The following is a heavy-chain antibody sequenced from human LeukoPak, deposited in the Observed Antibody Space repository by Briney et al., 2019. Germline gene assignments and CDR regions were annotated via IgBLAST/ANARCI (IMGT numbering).Heavy chain of an antibody. Sequence: PGGSLRLSCAASGFNFDKYGMHWVRQAPGKGLEWVTFIRFDGSDEYYADSVKGRFSISRDNSKKQLYLQMNSLKSGDTAVYYCANLDDYWGQGTLVTVSS. D-gene: IGHD1-1*01. CDR1: GFNFDKYG. CDR2: IRFDGSDE. J-gene: IGHJ4*02. V-gene: IGHV3-30*02. CDR3: ANLDDY.